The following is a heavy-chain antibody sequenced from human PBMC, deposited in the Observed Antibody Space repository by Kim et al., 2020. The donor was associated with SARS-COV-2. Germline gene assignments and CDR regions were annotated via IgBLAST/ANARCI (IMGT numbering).Heavy chain of an antibody. V-gene: IGHV4-59*09. CDR3: ASGRGSYLFDY. J-gene: IGHJ4*02. Sequence: SPNSNPSLKSRVTISVDTSKNQFSLKLSSVTAADTAVYYCASGRGSYLFDYWGQGTLVTVSS. CDR2: SP. D-gene: IGHD1-26*01.